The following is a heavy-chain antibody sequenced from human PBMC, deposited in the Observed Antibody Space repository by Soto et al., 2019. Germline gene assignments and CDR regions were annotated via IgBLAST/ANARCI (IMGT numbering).Heavy chain of an antibody. V-gene: IGHV3-30*18. Sequence: GGSLRLSCAASGFTFSSYGMHWVRQAPGKGLEWVAVISYDGSNKYYADSVKGRFTISRDNSKNTLYLQMNSLRAEDTAVYYCAKGIWAGTTVGYFDYWGQGTLVTVSS. CDR1: GFTFSSYG. D-gene: IGHD1-7*01. CDR2: ISYDGSNK. J-gene: IGHJ4*02. CDR3: AKGIWAGTTVGYFDY.